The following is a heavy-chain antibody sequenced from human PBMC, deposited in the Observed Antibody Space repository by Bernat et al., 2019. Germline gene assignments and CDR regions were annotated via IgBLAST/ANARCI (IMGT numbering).Heavy chain of an antibody. CDR2: VNSDGSST. J-gene: IGHJ4*02. Sequence: EVQLVESGGGLVQPGGSLRLSCAASGLTFSSYWMHWVRQAPGKGLVWVSRVNSDGSSTSYADSVKGRFTVSRDNAKNTLYLQMNSPRAEDTAVYYCAKAEYSSSSRHFDYWGQGTLVTVSS. CDR1: GLTFSSYW. CDR3: AKAEYSSSSRHFDY. D-gene: IGHD6-6*01. V-gene: IGHV3-74*01.